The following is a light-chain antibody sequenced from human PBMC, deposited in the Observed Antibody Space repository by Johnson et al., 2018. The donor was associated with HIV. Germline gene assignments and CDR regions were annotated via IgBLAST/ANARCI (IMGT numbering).Light chain of an antibody. V-gene: IGLV1-51*01. CDR1: SSNIGNNY. CDR2: DNN. Sequence: QAVLTQPPSVSAAPRQKVTISCSGSSSNIGNNYVSWYQQLPGTAPKLLIYDNNRRPSGTPDRFSGSKSGTSATLGITGLQTGDEADYYCGTWDSSLSAYVFGTGTKVTVL. J-gene: IGLJ1*01. CDR3: GTWDSSLSAYV.